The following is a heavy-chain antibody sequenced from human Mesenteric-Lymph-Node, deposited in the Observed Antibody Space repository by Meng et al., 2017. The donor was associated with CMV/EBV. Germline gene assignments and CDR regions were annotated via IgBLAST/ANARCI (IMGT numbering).Heavy chain of an antibody. J-gene: IGHJ4*02. D-gene: IGHD3-3*01. V-gene: IGHV3-15*01. CDR2: IKSKTDGGTT. CDR3: TTGLIFDFTRFHDY. Sequence: GGSLRLSCAASGFTFTTARMSGVRQAPGKGLEWVGRIKSKTDGGTTDYAAHVKGRFTIPRDNSKTTLYLQMNSLKTDDTAIYDCTTGLIFDFTRFHDYWGQGAPVTVSS. CDR1: GFTFTTAR.